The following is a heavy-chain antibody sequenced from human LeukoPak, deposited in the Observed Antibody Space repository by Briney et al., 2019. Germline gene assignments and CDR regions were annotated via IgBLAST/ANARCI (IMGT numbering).Heavy chain of an antibody. V-gene: IGHV4-59*12. CDR1: GGSISSYS. D-gene: IGHD3-3*01. J-gene: IGHJ4*02. CDR3: ARADFWSGSDY. CDR2: MYNSGST. Sequence: SETLSLTCTASGGSISSYSWSWIRQPPGTGLEWIGFMYNSGSTNYNPSLKSRVTMSVDTSKNQFSLKLSSVTAADTAVYYCARADFWSGSDYWGQGALVTVSS.